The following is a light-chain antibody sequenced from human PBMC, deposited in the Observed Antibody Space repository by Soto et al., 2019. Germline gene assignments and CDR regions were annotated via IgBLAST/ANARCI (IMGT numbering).Light chain of an antibody. CDR2: AAS. CDR3: LQKYIYRVT. J-gene: IGKJ3*01. CDR1: HGIRND. Sequence: AIQMTKSPSSLSASVGDRGTITCRASHGIRNDLDWFQQKPAKAPKLLIYAASNLQSWVPARFSGSGSGTGFTRTISGLQPKEFATYSCLQKYIYRVTFGPGTRWIS. V-gene: IGKV1-6*01.